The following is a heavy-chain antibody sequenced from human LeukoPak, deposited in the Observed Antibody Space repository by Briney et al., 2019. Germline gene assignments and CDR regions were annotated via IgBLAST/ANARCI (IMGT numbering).Heavy chain of an antibody. CDR3: STVEHF. V-gene: IGHV3-74*01. D-gene: IGHD1/OR15-1a*01. CDR2: IDSDGSGT. Sequence: QTGGSLRLSCSASGLTLSGYWMHWVRQIPGKGLVWVSRIDSDGSGTSYADSVKGRFTISRDDVKNMLYLQMNSLRVEVTGRYYCSTVEHFWGQGTLVTVSS. CDR1: GLTLSGYW. J-gene: IGHJ4*02.